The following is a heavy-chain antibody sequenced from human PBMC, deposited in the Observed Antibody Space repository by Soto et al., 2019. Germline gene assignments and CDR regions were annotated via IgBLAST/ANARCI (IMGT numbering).Heavy chain of an antibody. CDR1: GGSISSGAYY. CDR2: IYYSGFT. CDR3: ARSGYADCAEGWFDL. Sequence: QVQLQESGPGLVKPSQTLSLTCTVSGGSISSGAYYWSWIRQHPGKGLEWIGYIYYSGFTYYNPSRESRVTISDDTPKNQSPLNRSPVTAADTAVYYCARSGYADCAEGWFDLWGQGTLVIVSS. J-gene: IGHJ5*02. D-gene: IGHD4-17*01. V-gene: IGHV4-31*03.